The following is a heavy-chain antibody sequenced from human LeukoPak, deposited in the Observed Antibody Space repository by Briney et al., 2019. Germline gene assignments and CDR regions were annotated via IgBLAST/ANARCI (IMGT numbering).Heavy chain of an antibody. V-gene: IGHV3-30*18. J-gene: IGHJ4*02. Sequence: GGSLRLSCAASGFTFSSYGMHWVRQAPGKGLEWVAVISYDGSNKYYADSVKGRFTISRDNSKNTLYLQMNSLRAEDTAVYYCAKEYYDSSGYYWDWGQGTLVTVSS. CDR2: ISYDGSNK. D-gene: IGHD3-22*01. CDR1: GFTFSSYG. CDR3: AKEYYDSSGYYWD.